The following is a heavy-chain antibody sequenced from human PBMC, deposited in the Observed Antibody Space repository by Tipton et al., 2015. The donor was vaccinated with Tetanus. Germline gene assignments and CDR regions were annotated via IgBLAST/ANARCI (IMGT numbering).Heavy chain of an antibody. CDR1: GYIFNNYW. D-gene: IGHD2-8*01. CDR2: IYPGDSDT. Sequence: QLVQSGGEVKKPGESLKISCKGSGYIFNNYWIGWVHQKPGKGLEGMGIIYPGDSDTRYSPSFQGQVTISVEKSLNAAYLQWSSRKAWDTSWFYCGRAHCTDGVCNFDFWGQGALVTVAS. V-gene: IGHV5-51*07. J-gene: IGHJ4*02. CDR3: GRAHCTDGVCNFDF.